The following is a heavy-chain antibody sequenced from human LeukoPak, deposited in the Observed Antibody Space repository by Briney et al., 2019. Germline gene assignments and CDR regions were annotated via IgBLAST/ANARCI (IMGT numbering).Heavy chain of an antibody. CDR3: ARDSGYCSGGSCYESIVEYFQH. Sequence: PGGSLRLSCAASGFTFSDYYMSWIRQAPGKGLEGVSYISSSGSTIYYADSVKGRFTSASDNAKNSLYLQMNSLRAEDTAVYYCARDSGYCSGGSCYESIVEYFQHWGQGTLVTVSS. J-gene: IGHJ1*01. V-gene: IGHV3-11*01. CDR1: GFTFSDYY. D-gene: IGHD2-15*01. CDR2: ISSSGSTI.